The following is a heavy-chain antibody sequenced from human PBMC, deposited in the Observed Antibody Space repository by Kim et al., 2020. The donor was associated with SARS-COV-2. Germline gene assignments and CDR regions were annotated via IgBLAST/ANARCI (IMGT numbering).Heavy chain of an antibody. CDR3: ARAPHCGLSTCYETAF. CDR1: GGSFNGYS. V-gene: IGHV4-34*01. CDR2: INHSGST. Sequence: SETLSLTCAVYGGSFNGYSLNWIRQPPGKGLEWIGGINHSGSTNYNPSFNSRVTISVDRSKNQFSLKVTSVTAADTAVYYCARAPHCGLSTCYETAFWGQGTLVAVSS. D-gene: IGHD2-21*01. J-gene: IGHJ4*02.